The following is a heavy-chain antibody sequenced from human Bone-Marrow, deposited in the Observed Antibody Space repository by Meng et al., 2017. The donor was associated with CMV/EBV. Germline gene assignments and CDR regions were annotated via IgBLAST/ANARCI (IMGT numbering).Heavy chain of an antibody. J-gene: IGHJ4*02. CDR3: ARALKMATLSLQNPLDY. CDR2: IRSKPYGGTA. CDR1: GFTFGDFA. V-gene: IGHV3-49*04. D-gene: IGHD4-23*01. Sequence: GESLKISCTASGFTFGDFAVSWVRQAPGKGLEWVSFIRSKPYGGTAEYAASVKGRFTISRDESKTVAYLQMNSLKTEDTAVYYCARALKMATLSLQNPLDYWGQGTLVTFSS.